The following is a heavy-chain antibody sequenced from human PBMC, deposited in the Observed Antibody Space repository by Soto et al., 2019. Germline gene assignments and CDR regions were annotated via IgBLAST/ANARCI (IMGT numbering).Heavy chain of an antibody. Sequence: QPGGSLRLSCAGSGFTFINYAMTWVRQAPGKGLEWVSSISNRGSDTYYVDSVKGRFTISRDNSKNTLYLQMNSLRAEDTAVYYCAKDTYSSSWYFWGQGTLVTVSS. CDR1: GFTFINYA. D-gene: IGHD6-13*01. CDR3: AKDTYSSSWYF. J-gene: IGHJ4*02. V-gene: IGHV3-23*01. CDR2: ISNRGSDT.